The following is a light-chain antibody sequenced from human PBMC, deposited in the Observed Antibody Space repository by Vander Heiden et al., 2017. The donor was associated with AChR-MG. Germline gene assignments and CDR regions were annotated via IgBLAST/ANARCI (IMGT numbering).Light chain of an antibody. V-gene: IGKV3D-20*01. Sequence: EIVLTQSPGNLSLSPGERATLSCGASQSVRSNYLAWYQQKPGLAPRLLIYDASSGSGTDFALTISRLEPEDFAVYYCQQDGSSPRTFGQGTKVEIK. CDR3: QQDGSSPRT. J-gene: IGKJ1*01. CDR2: DAS. CDR1: QSVRSNY.